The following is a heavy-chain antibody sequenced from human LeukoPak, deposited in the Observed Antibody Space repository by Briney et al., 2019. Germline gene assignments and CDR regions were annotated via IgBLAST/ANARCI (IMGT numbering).Heavy chain of an antibody. CDR1: GYTFTSYG. J-gene: IGHJ5*02. CDR3: ARDSYSSSSVNWFDP. D-gene: IGHD6-6*01. V-gene: IGHV1-18*01. CDR2: ISAYNGNT. Sequence: ASVKVSCKASGYTFTSYGISWVRQAPGQGLEWMGWISAYNGNTNYAQKLQGRVTMTTDTSTSIAYMELRSLRSDDTAVYYCARDSYSSSSVNWFDPWGQGTLVTVSS.